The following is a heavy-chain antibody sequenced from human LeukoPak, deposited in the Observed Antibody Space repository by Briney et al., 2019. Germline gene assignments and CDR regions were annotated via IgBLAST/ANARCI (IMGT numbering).Heavy chain of an antibody. Sequence: SETLSLTCVISGGSASSGSSYWSWIRQPPGKGLEWIGYMYYSGNTSYNPSLKSRVTISVDTSKNQFSLKLNSVTAADTAVYYCARDLIYLTNYYYYGMDVWGQGTTVTVSS. CDR3: ARDLIYLTNYYYYGMDV. CDR1: GGSASSGSSY. D-gene: IGHD4/OR15-4a*01. V-gene: IGHV4-61*01. CDR2: MYYSGNT. J-gene: IGHJ6*02.